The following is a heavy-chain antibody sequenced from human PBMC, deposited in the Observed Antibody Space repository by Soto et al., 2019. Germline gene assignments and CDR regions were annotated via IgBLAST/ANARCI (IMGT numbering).Heavy chain of an antibody. CDR3: ARGALFWRGFFYYSYGMDV. CDR1: GGSISSYY. D-gene: IGHD3-3*01. J-gene: IGHJ6*02. Sequence: SETLSLTCTVSGGSISSYYWSWIRQPPGKGLEWIGYIYYSGSTNYNPSLKSRVTISVDTSKNQFSLKLSSVTAADTAVYYCARGALFWRGFFYYSYGMDVWGQGTTVTVS. V-gene: IGHV4-59*12. CDR2: IYYSGST.